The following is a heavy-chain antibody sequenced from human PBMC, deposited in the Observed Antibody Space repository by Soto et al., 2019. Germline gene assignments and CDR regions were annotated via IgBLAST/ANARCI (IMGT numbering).Heavy chain of an antibody. CDR2: MNHSGGT. J-gene: IGHJ4*02. CDR3: ATAHYDFWSGFSQKYYFDY. Sequence: SETLSLTCIISGDSLISPNHYWGWLRRPPGKGLEWIGSMNHSGGTYNNPSLKSRVTISLDTSKNQFSLRLSSVTAADTAVYYCATAHYDFWSGFSQKYYFDYWGQGTQVTVSS. D-gene: IGHD3-3*01. V-gene: IGHV4-39*07. CDR1: GDSLISPNHY.